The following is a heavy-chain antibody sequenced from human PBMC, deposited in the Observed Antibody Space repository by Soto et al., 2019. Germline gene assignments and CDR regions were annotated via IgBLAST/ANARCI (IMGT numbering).Heavy chain of an antibody. CDR1: GGSISSSSYY. D-gene: IGHD3-3*01. CDR3: ARHVGGSTRFLDY. J-gene: IGHJ4*02. V-gene: IGHV4-39*01. CDR2: IYYGGST. Sequence: QLQLQESGPGLVKPSETLSLTCSVSGGSISSSSYYWGWIRQPPGKGLEWIGSIYYGGSTYYNPSLKSRVTISVDTSQNQFSLKLSSVTAADTAVYYCARHVGGSTRFLDYWGQGTLVTVSS.